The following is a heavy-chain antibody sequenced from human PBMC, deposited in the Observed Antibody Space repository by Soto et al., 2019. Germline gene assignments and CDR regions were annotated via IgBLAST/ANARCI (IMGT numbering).Heavy chain of an antibody. J-gene: IGHJ6*02. CDR3: ARATQLRAVAGVVYYYSGMDV. Sequence: QVQLVQSGAEVKKPGSSVKVSCKASGGTFSSYAISWVRQAPGQGLEWMGGIIPIFGTANYAQKFQGRVTITAEESTSTAYMELSSLRSEDTAVYYCARATQLRAVAGVVYYYSGMDVWGQGTTVTVSS. V-gene: IGHV1-69*01. CDR2: IIPIFGTA. D-gene: IGHD6-19*01. CDR1: GGTFSSYA.